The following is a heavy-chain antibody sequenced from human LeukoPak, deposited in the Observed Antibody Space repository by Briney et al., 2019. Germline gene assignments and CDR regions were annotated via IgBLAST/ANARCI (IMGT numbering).Heavy chain of an antibody. CDR2: INGDGSST. CDR1: GFTFSSYW. J-gene: IGHJ4*02. V-gene: IGHV3-74*01. Sequence: GGSLTLSCPASGFTFSSYWMHWVRQAAGKGLVWVSRINGDGSSTNYADSVKGRFTISRDNAKNTLYLQMNSLRAEDTAVYYCTRDLGRGSNYWGQGTLVTVSS. CDR3: TRDLGRGSNY. D-gene: IGHD1-26*01.